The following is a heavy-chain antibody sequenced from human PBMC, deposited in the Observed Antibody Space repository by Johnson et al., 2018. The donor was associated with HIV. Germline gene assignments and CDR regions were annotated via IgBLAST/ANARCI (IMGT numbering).Heavy chain of an antibody. CDR1: GFTFTAYG. Sequence: QVQLVESGGGVVQPGGSLRLSCAASGFTFTAYGMHWVRQAPGKGLEWVAFIRYDGTNKYYTDSVKGRFTISRDNSKNIVYLQMNSLRPEDTAVYYCARDGRDLLTRGSFDVWGQGTVVTVSS. D-gene: IGHD3-16*01. CDR3: ARDGRDLLTRGSFDV. V-gene: IGHV3-30*02. J-gene: IGHJ3*01. CDR2: IRYDGTNK.